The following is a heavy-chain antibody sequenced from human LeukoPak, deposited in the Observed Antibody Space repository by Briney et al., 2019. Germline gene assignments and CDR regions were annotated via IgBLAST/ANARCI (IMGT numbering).Heavy chain of an antibody. J-gene: IGHJ3*02. CDR1: GGSISSYY. CDR2: IYYSGST. Sequence: SETLSLTCTVSGGSISSYYWSWIRQPPGKGLEWIGYIYYSGSTNYNPSLKSRVTISVDTSKNQFSLKLSSVTAADTAVYYCASNTEGYSYGFGASDIWGQGTMVTVSS. D-gene: IGHD5-18*01. V-gene: IGHV4-59*01. CDR3: ASNTEGYSYGFGASDI.